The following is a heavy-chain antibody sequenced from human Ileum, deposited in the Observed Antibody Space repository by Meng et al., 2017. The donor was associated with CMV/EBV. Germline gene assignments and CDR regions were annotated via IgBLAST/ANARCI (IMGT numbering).Heavy chain of an antibody. V-gene: IGHV3-48*03. J-gene: IGHJ4*02. Sequence: GGSLRLSCVASGFSFSSYEMNWVRQAPGKGLEWVSHISGSGDAIYYVDSVKDRFTVSRDNARSSLYLQLNSLRPEDTAVYYCAREGYSYASRSYLDYWGQGALVTVSS. CDR2: ISGSGDAI. CDR1: GFSFSSYE. D-gene: IGHD3-16*01. CDR3: AREGYSYASRSYLDY.